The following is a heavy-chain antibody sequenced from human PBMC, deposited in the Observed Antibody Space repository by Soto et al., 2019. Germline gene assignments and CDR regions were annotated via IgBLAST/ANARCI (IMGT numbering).Heavy chain of an antibody. D-gene: IGHD2-8*02. CDR2: IIPVFGSA. V-gene: IGHV1-69*01. J-gene: IGHJ4*02. CDR1: GDTFSSYS. Sequence: QVQLVQSGAEVKKPGSSVKVSCKASGDTFSSYSITWVRQAPGQGLEWMGGIIPVFGSANYAQKFQGRVTITADESTRTAYMELNSLRSQDTAVYFCARDVKYGATWSSGFGFWGQGTLVTVSS. CDR3: ARDVKYGATWSSGFGF.